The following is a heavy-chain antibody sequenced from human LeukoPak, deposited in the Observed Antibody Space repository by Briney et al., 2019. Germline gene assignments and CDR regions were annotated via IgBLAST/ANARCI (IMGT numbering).Heavy chain of an antibody. CDR3: ANHKSSGWYPPNWFDP. J-gene: IGHJ5*02. D-gene: IGHD6-19*01. CDR2: ISGSGGSA. Sequence: PGGSLRLSCAASGFTFSSYAMSWVRQAPGKGLEWVSAISGSGGSAYYADSVKGRFTISRDNSKNTLYLQMNSLRAEDTAVYYCANHKSSGWYPPNWFDPWGQGTLVTVSS. V-gene: IGHV3-23*01. CDR1: GFTFSSYA.